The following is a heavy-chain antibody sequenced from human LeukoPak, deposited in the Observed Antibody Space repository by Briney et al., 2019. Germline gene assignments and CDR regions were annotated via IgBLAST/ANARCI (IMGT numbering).Heavy chain of an antibody. CDR2: IIPIFGTA. J-gene: IGHJ6*02. Sequence: GASVKVSCKASGGTFSSYAISWVRQAPGQGLEWMGGIIPIFGTANYAQKFQGRVTITADESTSTAYMELSRLRSEDTAVYYCARAVYSSSWYDPYGMDVWGQGTTVTVSS. CDR3: ARAVYSSSWYDPYGMDV. D-gene: IGHD6-13*01. V-gene: IGHV1-69*13. CDR1: GGTFSSYA.